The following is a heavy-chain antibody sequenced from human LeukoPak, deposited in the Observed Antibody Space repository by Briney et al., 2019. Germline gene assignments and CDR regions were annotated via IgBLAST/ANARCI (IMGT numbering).Heavy chain of an antibody. V-gene: IGHV1-8*03. CDR1: GYTFTSYD. CDR3: ARGSFSSYYYAPGESTGDY. D-gene: IGHD3-10*01. Sequence: ASVKVSCKASGYTFTSYDINWVRQATGQGLEWMGWMNPNSGNTGYAQKFQGRVTITRNTSISTAYMELSSLRSEDTAVYYCARGSFSSYYYAPGESTGDYWGQGTLATVSS. CDR2: MNPNSGNT. J-gene: IGHJ4*02.